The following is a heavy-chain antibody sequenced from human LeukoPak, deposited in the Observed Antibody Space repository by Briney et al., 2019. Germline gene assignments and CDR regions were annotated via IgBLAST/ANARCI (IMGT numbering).Heavy chain of an antibody. J-gene: IGHJ6*02. CDR3: AKDTGGGILTAYYYYYGMDV. D-gene: IGHD3-9*01. Sequence: GGSLRLSCAASGFTFSSYAMSWVRQAPGKGLEWVPAISGSGGSTYYADSVKGRFTISRDNSKNTLYLQMNSLRAEDTAVYYCAKDTGGGILTAYYYYYGMDVWGQGTTVTVSS. CDR1: GFTFSSYA. V-gene: IGHV3-23*01. CDR2: ISGSGGST.